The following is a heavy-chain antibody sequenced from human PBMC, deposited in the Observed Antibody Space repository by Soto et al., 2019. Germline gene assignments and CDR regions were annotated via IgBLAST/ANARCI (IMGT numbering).Heavy chain of an antibody. CDR2: ISYDENKR. V-gene: IGHV3-30-3*01. J-gene: IGHJ5*02. D-gene: IGHD2-21*01. CDR3: ARAIDVAIAQQDNCFDP. CDR1: GFTFRSYA. Sequence: QVQLVESGGGVVQPGRSLRLSCAASGFTFRSYAMHWVRQAPGKGLEWVAVISYDENKRYYADSVKGRVTNSRDNSENTLYLQANSPKAEDTAGYYWARAIDVAIAQQDNCFDPWCQGTLVNVSS.